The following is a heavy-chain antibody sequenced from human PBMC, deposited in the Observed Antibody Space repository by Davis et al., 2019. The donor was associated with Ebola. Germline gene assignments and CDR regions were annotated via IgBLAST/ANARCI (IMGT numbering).Heavy chain of an antibody. CDR3: ARGYSYGNYYYYGMDV. D-gene: IGHD5-18*01. CDR1: GFTFSSYS. CDR2: ISSSSSSI. Sequence: GESLKISCAASGFTFSSYSMNWVRQAPGKGLEWVSYISSSSSSIYYADSVKGRFTISRDNAKNSLCLQMNSLRDEDTAMYYCARGYSYGNYYYYGMDVLGQGTTVTVSS. J-gene: IGHJ6*02. V-gene: IGHV3-48*02.